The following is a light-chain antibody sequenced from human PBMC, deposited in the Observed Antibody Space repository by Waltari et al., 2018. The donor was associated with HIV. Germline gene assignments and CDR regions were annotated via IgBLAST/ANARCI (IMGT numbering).Light chain of an antibody. CDR3: AAWDDSLNEV. J-gene: IGLJ2*01. Sequence: QSVLTQPPSASGTPGPRGTISCSGSSSTIGSSTVNWYQQPPGTAPKLLIYSNNQRPSGVPDRFSGSKSGTSASLAISGLQSEDEADYYCAAWDDSLNEVFGGGTKLTVL. V-gene: IGLV1-44*01. CDR2: SNN. CDR1: SSTIGSST.